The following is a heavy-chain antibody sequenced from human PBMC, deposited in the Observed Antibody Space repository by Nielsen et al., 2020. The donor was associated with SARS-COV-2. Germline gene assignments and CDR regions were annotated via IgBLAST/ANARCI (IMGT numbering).Heavy chain of an antibody. D-gene: IGHD3-10*01. CDR2: ISSSSSTI. V-gene: IGHV3-48*01. CDR1: GFTFSSYS. J-gene: IGHJ6*02. CDR3: ARGREGKLLWFGELVAHYGMDV. Sequence: GESLKISCAASGFTFSSYSMNWVRQAPGKGLEWVSYISSSSSTIYYADSVKGRFTISRDNAKNSLYLQMNSLRAEDTAVYYCARGREGKLLWFGELVAHYGMDVWGQGTTVTVSS.